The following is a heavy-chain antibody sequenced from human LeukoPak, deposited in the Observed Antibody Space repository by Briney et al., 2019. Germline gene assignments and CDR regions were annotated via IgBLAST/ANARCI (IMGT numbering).Heavy chain of an antibody. V-gene: IGHV4-59*08. Sequence: SETLSLTCTVSGGSISSYYWSWIRQPPGKGLEWIGYIYYSGSTNYNPSLKSRVTISVDTSKNQFSLKLSSVTAADTAVYYCASSVLRFLEWLLPLWYWGQGTLVTVSS. CDR3: ASSVLRFLEWLLPLWY. CDR2: IYYSGST. J-gene: IGHJ4*02. D-gene: IGHD3-3*01. CDR1: GGSISSYY.